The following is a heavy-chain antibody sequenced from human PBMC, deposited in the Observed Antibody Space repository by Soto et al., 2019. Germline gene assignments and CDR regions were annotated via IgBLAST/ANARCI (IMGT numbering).Heavy chain of an antibody. J-gene: IGHJ4*02. V-gene: IGHV3-23*01. CDR2: ISSSGGST. CDR3: ARDRDFTARY. Sequence: PGGSLRLSCAASGFTFSSYAMSWVRQAPGKGLEWVSSISSSGGSTYYADSVKGRFTISRDNPKNSLYLQMNSLRAEDTDVYYCARDRDFTARYWGQGTLVTVSS. CDR1: GFTFSSYA. D-gene: IGHD3-3*01.